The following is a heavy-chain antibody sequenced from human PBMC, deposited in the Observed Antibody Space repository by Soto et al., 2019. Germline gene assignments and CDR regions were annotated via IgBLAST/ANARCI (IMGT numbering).Heavy chain of an antibody. V-gene: IGHV1-69*13. J-gene: IGHJ4*02. D-gene: IGHD1-1*01. Sequence: SVKVSCKASGGTFSSYAISWVRQTPGQGLEWMGGIIPIFGTANYAQKFQGRVTITADESTSTAYMELSSLTVDDTAVYYCAKEKVSTTYNCDYWGQGTLVTVSS. CDR3: AKEKVSTTYNCDY. CDR2: IIPIFGTA. CDR1: GGTFSSYA.